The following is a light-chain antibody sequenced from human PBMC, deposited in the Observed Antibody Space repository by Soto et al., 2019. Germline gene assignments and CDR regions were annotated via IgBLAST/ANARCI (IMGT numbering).Light chain of an antibody. CDR2: AAS. V-gene: IGKV1-39*01. Sequence: DIQMTQSPSSLSASVGDRVTITWRASQSINTYLNWYQQKPGKAPNLLISAASVLLSGVPSRFSGSGSGTDFTLTIRGLQPEDFATYYCQQTYNTPRTFGQGTKVEVK. CDR3: QQTYNTPRT. CDR1: QSINTY. J-gene: IGKJ1*01.